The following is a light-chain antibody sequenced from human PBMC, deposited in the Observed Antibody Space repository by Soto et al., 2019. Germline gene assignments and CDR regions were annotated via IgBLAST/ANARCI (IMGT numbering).Light chain of an antibody. V-gene: IGKV1-9*01. J-gene: IGKJ5*01. Sequence: DIQLTQYPSFLSASIGDRVTITCRASEGISSYLAWYQQKPGKAPNLLIYAAFTLQSGVPSRFSGSGSGTEFTLTISSLQPEDFATYYCQQVSTYPITFGQGTRLEIK. CDR2: AAF. CDR1: EGISSY. CDR3: QQVSTYPIT.